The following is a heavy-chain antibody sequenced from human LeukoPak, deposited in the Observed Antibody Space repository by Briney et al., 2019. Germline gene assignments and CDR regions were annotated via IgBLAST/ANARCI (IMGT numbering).Heavy chain of an antibody. CDR2: ISGSGGST. CDR1: LVTLSGYT. CDR3: AKLASSSSYNPFDY. V-gene: IGHV3-23*01. Sequence: GSLRLSSALSLVTLSGYTTGAGPASPRGRVGCGSTISGSGGSTYYAHSVKGRFTISRDNSKNTLYLQRNSLRAADTAVYYCAKLASSSSYNPFDYWGQGTLVTVSS. D-gene: IGHD6-13*01. J-gene: IGHJ4*02.